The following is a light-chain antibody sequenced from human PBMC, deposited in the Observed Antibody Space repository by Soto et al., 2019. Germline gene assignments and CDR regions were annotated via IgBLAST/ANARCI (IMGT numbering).Light chain of an antibody. CDR2: DAS. V-gene: IGKV1-5*01. CDR1: QSISSW. CDR3: QQYSSYSRT. J-gene: IGKJ1*01. Sequence: DIQMTQSPSTLSASVGDRVTITCRASQSISSWLAWYQQKPGKAPKLLIFDASSLASGVPSRFSGSGSGTEFTLTISSLQPDDFETYYCQQYSSYSRTFGQGTKVDIK.